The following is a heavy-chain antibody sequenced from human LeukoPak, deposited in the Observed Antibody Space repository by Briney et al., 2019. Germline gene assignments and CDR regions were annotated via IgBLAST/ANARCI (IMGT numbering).Heavy chain of an antibody. V-gene: IGHV3-30*02. CDR3: AKGIKRVVVAATEYYFDY. CDR1: GFTFSSYG. D-gene: IGHD2-15*01. CDR2: IRYDGSNK. J-gene: IGHJ4*02. Sequence: GGSLRLSCAASGFTFSSYGMHWVRQAPGKGLEWVAFIRYDGSNKYYADSLKGRFTISRDNSKKTLYLKMNSLRAEDTAVYYCAKGIKRVVVAATEYYFDYWGQGTLVTVSS.